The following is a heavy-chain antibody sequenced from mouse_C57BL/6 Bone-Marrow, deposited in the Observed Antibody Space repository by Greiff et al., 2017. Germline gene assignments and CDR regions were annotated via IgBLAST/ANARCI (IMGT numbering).Heavy chain of an antibody. D-gene: IGHD2-14*01. CDR2: IDPETGGT. CDR3: TSIGPLYYFDY. Sequence: VQLQQSGAELVRPGASVTLSCKASGYTFTDYEMHWVKQTPVHGLEWIGAIDPETGGTAYNQKFKGKAILTADKSSSTAYMELRSLTSEDSAVYYCTSIGPLYYFDYWGQGTTLTVSS. V-gene: IGHV1-15*01. CDR1: GYTFTDYE. J-gene: IGHJ2*01.